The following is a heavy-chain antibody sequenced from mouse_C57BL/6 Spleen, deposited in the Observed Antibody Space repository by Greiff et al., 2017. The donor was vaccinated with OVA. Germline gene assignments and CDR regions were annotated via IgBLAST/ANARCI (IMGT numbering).Heavy chain of an antibody. CDR2: IDPSDSYT. D-gene: IGHD4-1*01. CDR1: GYTFTSYW. J-gene: IGHJ1*03. Sequence: VQLQQPGAELVMPGASVKLSCKASGYTFTSYWMHWVKQRPGQGLEWIGEIDPSDSYTNYNQKFKGKSTLTVDKSSSTAYMQLSSLTSEDSAVYYCARSWGWYFDVWGTGTTVTVSS. V-gene: IGHV1-69*01. CDR3: ARSWGWYFDV.